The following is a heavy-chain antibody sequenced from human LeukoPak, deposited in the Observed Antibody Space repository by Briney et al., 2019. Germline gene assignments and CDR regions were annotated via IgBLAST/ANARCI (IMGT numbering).Heavy chain of an antibody. D-gene: IGHD6-19*01. Sequence: ASVKVSCKTSGYTFISYAINWVRQAPGQRLEWIGWVSASNDNTQYSQKFQGRVTITRDTSASTVYMELNSLRFEDTAVYYCARDSSGWYEFDYWGQGTLVTVSS. CDR3: ARDSSGWYEFDY. J-gene: IGHJ4*02. CDR2: VSASNDNT. CDR1: GYTFISYA. V-gene: IGHV1-3*01.